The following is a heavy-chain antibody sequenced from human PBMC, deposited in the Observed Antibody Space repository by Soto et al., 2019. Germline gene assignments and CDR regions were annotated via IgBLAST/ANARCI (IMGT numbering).Heavy chain of an antibody. CDR1: GYTFTSYG. CDR3: ARVKTPYYYDSSGYYPLHYYYGMDV. J-gene: IGHJ6*02. CDR2: ISAYNGNT. Sequence: ASVKVSCKASGYTFTSYGISWVRQAPGQGLEWMGWISAYNGNTNYAQKLQGRVTMTTDTSTSTAYMELRSLRSDDTAVYYCARVKTPYYYDSSGYYPLHYYYGMDVWGQGPTVNVSS. D-gene: IGHD3-22*01. V-gene: IGHV1-18*01.